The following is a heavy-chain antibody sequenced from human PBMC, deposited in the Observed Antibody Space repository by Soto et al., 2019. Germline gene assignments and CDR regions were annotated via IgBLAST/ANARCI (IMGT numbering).Heavy chain of an antibody. CDR3: ARDKATTAKTTYYFDY. J-gene: IGHJ4*02. CDR1: GGSVSSGSYY. V-gene: IGHV4-61*01. Sequence: PSETLSLTCTVSGGSVSSGSYYWSWIRQPPGKGLEWIGYIYYSGSTNYNPSLKSRVTISVDTSKNQFSLKLSSVTAADTAVYYCARDKATTAKTTYYFDYWGQGTLVTVS. D-gene: IGHD4-17*01. CDR2: IYYSGST.